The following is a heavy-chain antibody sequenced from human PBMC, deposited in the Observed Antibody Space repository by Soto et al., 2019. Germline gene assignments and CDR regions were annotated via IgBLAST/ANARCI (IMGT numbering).Heavy chain of an antibody. J-gene: IGHJ4*02. Sequence: EVRLVESGGALVQRGGSLTLSCAASGFRFSIYSMNWVRQAPGKGLEWSAYITSDTKTIKYAESVKGRFTISRDNAKNSVYLQMNNLSDEDTAVYYCARAVDGQFDYWGQGTVVTVSS. CDR1: GFRFSIYS. CDR2: ITSDTKTI. D-gene: IGHD6-19*01. V-gene: IGHV3-48*02. CDR3: ARAVDGQFDY.